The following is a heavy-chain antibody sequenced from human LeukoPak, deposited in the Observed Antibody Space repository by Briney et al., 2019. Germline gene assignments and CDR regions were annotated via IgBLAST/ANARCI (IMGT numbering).Heavy chain of an antibody. Sequence: GSLRLSCAASGLTISKYGMHWVRQAPGQGLEWIGEINHSGSANYNPSLKSRVSVSVVTSRNQFALKLNSVTAAVTVVYYCARVSDYWSQGTLVTVSS. J-gene: IGHJ4*02. CDR3: ARVSDY. CDR2: INHSGSA. V-gene: IGHV4-34*01. CDR1: GLTISKYG.